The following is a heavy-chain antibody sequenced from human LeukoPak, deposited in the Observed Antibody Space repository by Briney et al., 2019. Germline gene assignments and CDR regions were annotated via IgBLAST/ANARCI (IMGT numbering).Heavy chain of an antibody. CDR1: GFTFSSYA. D-gene: IGHD6-19*01. J-gene: IGHJ4*02. Sequence: GGSLRLSCAASGFTFSSYAMHWVRQAPGKGLEWVAVISYDGSNKYYADSVKGRFTISRDNSKNTLYLQMNSLRAEDTAVYYCATAVASSSGWYADYWGQGTLVTVSS. V-gene: IGHV3-30*04. CDR3: ATAVASSSGWYADY. CDR2: ISYDGSNK.